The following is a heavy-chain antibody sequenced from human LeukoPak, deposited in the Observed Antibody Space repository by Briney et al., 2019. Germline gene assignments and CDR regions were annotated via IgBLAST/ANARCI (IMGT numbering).Heavy chain of an antibody. CDR3: ARVNCTNGVCYNSRGWFDP. J-gene: IGHJ5*02. Sequence: SETLSLTCTVSGGSISSYYWSWIRQPPGKGLEWIGYIYYSGSTNYNPSLKSRVTISVDTSKNQFSLKLNSVTAADPAVYYCARVNCTNGVCYNSRGWFDPWGQGTLVTVSS. CDR2: IYYSGST. CDR1: GGSISSYY. V-gene: IGHV4-59*01. D-gene: IGHD2-8*01.